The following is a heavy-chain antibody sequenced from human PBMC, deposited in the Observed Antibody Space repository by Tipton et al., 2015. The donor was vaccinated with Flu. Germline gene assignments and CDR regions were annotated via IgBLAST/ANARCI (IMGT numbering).Heavy chain of an antibody. CDR3: ARMRARDCTLGACYLWWFDF. D-gene: IGHD2-8*01. J-gene: IGHJ2*01. CDR2: IFHTGST. Sequence: LRLSCSVSGDSIGSGYYWGWIRQPPGKGLEWIGNIFHTGSTYHNPSLKSRVTISVDTSKNQFSLKLTSVTATDTAVYYCARMRARDCTLGACYLWWFDFWGRGTLVTVSP. V-gene: IGHV4-38-2*01. CDR1: GDSIGSGYY.